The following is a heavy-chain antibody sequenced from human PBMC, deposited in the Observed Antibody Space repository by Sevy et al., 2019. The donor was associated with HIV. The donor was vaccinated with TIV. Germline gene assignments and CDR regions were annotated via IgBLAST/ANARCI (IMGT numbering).Heavy chain of an antibody. CDR3: AKGYGSGSYKGLFDY. J-gene: IGHJ4*02. CDR2: ISGSGGST. V-gene: IGHV3-23*01. Sequence: GGSLRLSCAASGFTFSSYAMSWVRQAPGKGLEWVSAISGSGGSTYYADSVNGRFTISRDNSKNTLYLQMNSLRAEDTAVYYCAKGYGSGSYKGLFDYWGQGTLVTVSS. D-gene: IGHD3-10*01. CDR1: GFTFSSYA.